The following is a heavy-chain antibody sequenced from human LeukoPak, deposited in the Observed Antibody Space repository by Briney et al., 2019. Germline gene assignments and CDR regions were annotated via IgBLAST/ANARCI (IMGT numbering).Heavy chain of an antibody. CDR3: ASTSGWYEPIDY. CDR1: GFTFSSYG. J-gene: IGHJ4*02. D-gene: IGHD6-19*01. CDR2: ICYQWSNK. V-gene: IGHV3-33*01. Sequence: GVSVRLSCAASGFTFSSYGMHWVRQAPGKGLEWVAVICYQWSNKYYADSVKGRFTISRDNSKNTLYLQMNSLRAEDTAVYYCASTSGWYEPIDYWGQGTLATVSS.